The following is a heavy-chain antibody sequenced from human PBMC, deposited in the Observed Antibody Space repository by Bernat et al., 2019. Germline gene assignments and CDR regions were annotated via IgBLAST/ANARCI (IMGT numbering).Heavy chain of an antibody. CDR2: IKQEGSEI. V-gene: IGHV3-7*03. CDR3: ARGNWAQVVLDAFDI. Sequence: EEQLVQSGGGLVQPGGSLRLSCAASGFTFSSYWMSWVRQAPGKGLEWVANIKQEGSEIKYLDSVKGRFTISRDNAKNSLSLQMNSLRAEDTAVYYCARGNWAQVVLDAFDIWRQGTMVTVSS. D-gene: IGHD7-27*01. CDR1: GFTFSSYW. J-gene: IGHJ3*02.